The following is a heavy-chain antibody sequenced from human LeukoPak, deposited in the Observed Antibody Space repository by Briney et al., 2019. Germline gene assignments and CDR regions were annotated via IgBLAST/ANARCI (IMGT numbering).Heavy chain of an antibody. V-gene: IGHV3-48*03. Sequence: GGSLRLSCAASGFTFSSYEMNWVRQAPGKGLEWVSYISSSGSTIYYADSVKGRFTISRDNAKNSLYLQMNSLRAEDTAVYYCAKERAAMGTDAFDIWGQGTMVTVSS. CDR3: AKERAAMGTDAFDI. CDR1: GFTFSSYE. D-gene: IGHD5-18*01. CDR2: ISSSGSTI. J-gene: IGHJ3*02.